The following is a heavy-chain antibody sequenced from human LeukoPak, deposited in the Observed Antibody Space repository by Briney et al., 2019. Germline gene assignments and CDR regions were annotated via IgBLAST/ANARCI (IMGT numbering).Heavy chain of an antibody. V-gene: IGHV3-30*18. D-gene: IGHD3-10*01. CDR3: AKDSYYGSGSYGWFDP. CDR1: GFTFSSYG. J-gene: IGHJ5*02. CDR2: ISYDGSNK. Sequence: GGSLRLSCAASGFTFSSYGMHWVRQAPGKGLEWVAVISYDGSNKYYADSVKGRFTISRDNSKNTLYLQMNSLRAEDTAVYYCAKDSYYGSGSYGWFDPWGQGTLVTVSS.